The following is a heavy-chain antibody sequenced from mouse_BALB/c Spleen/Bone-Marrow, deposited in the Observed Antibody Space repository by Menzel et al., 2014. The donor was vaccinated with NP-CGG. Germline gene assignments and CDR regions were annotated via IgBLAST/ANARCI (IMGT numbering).Heavy chain of an antibody. CDR3: ARWGYYYGNSERAMDY. CDR2: ISYSGST. V-gene: IGHV3-8*02. D-gene: IGHD1-1*01. J-gene: IGHJ4*01. CDR1: GDSITSGY. Sequence: DVQLQESGPSLVKPSQTLSLTCSVTGDSITSGYWNWIRKFPGNKLEYMGYISYSGSTYYNPSLKSRISITRDTSKNQYYLQLNSVTTEDTATYYSARWGYYYGNSERAMDYWGQGTSVTVSS.